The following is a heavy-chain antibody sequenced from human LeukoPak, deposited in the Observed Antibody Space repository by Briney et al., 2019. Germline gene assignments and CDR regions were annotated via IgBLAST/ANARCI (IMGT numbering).Heavy chain of an antibody. CDR3: AKDNYYDSSGYYYD. J-gene: IGHJ4*02. CDR2: ISYDGNSK. Sequence: GGSLRLSCAASGFTLSTYGMHWVRQAPGKGLEWVAMISYDGNSKQYADLVKGRFTISRDNSKNTLYLQMNSLRTEDTAVYHCAKDNYYDSSGYYYDWGQGTLVTVSS. V-gene: IGHV3-30*18. CDR1: GFTLSTYG. D-gene: IGHD3-22*01.